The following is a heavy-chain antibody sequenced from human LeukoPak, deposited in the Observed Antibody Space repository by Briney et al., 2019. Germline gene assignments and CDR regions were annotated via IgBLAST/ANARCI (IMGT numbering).Heavy chain of an antibody. J-gene: IGHJ4*02. V-gene: IGHV3-53*01. D-gene: IGHD3-10*01. CDR1: GFTFSSYA. Sequence: PGGSLRLSCAASGFTFSSYAMSWVRQAPGKGLEWVSVIYSGGSTYYADSVKGRFTISRDNSKNTLYLQMSSLRAEDTAVYYCARLLWFGELIDYWGQGTLVTVSS. CDR3: ARLLWFGELIDY. CDR2: IYSGGST.